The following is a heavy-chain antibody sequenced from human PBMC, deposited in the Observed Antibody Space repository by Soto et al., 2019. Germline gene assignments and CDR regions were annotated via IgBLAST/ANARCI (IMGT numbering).Heavy chain of an antibody. Sequence: SETLSLTCTVSGGSISSGGYYWSWIRQHPGKGLEWIGYIYYSGSTYYNPSLKSRVTISVDTSKNQFSLKLSSVTAADTAVYYCARGRKVRGVIRNWFDPWGQGTLVTVSS. CDR2: IYYSGST. J-gene: IGHJ5*02. V-gene: IGHV4-31*03. CDR1: GGSISSGGYY. D-gene: IGHD3-10*01. CDR3: ARGRKVRGVIRNWFDP.